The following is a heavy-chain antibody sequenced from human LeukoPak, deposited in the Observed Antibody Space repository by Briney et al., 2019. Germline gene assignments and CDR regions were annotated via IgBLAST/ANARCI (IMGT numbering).Heavy chain of an antibody. CDR2: ISYDERNK. Sequence: AGGSLRLSCSTSGFTFTTYSMNWVRQAPGTGLEWVAIISYDERNKYYADSVKGRFTISRDKSKNTLYLQMNSLRPDDTAVYYCAKEKYSSSWYIDYWGQGTPVTVSS. CDR3: AKEKYSSSWYIDY. D-gene: IGHD6-13*01. J-gene: IGHJ4*02. CDR1: GFTFTTYS. V-gene: IGHV3-30*18.